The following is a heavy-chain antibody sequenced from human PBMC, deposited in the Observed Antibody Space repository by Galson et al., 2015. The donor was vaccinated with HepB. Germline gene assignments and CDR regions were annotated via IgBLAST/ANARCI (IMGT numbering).Heavy chain of an antibody. CDR3: ARVLGNRYRSMDV. CDR2: ISSSSSYI. D-gene: IGHD1-14*01. V-gene: IGHV3-21*01. CDR1: GFTFSSYS. J-gene: IGHJ6*03. Sequence: SLRLSCAASGFTFSSYSMNWVRQAPGKGLEWVSSISSSSSYIYYADSVKGRFTISRDNAKNSLYLQMNSLRAEDTAVYYCARVLGNRYRSMDVWGKGTTVTVSS.